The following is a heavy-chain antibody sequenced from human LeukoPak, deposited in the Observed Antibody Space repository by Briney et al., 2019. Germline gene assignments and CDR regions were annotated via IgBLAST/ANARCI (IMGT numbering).Heavy chain of an antibody. V-gene: IGHV4-34*01. CDR1: GGSISSYY. CDR2: INHSGST. D-gene: IGHD3-9*01. Sequence: PSETLSLTCTVSGGSISSYYWSWIRQPPGKGLEWIGEINHSGSTNYNPSLKSRVTISVDTSKNQFSLKLSSVTAADTAVYYCARGILRYFDWFPNWFDPWGQGTLVTVSS. CDR3: ARGILRYFDWFPNWFDP. J-gene: IGHJ5*02.